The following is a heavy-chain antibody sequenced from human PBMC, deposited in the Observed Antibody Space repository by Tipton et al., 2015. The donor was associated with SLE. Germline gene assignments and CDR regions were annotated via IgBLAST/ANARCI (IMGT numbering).Heavy chain of an antibody. CDR1: GFTFSTYG. V-gene: IGHV3-33*06. CDR2: IWHDGSNK. J-gene: IGHJ4*02. Sequence: SLRLSCAASGFTFSTYGMHWVRQAPGKGLEWVSVIWHDGSNKFYADSVKGRFTISRDNSKNTLYLQMNSLRAEDTAVYYCAKETTSGWFVLDYWGQGTLVTVSA. D-gene: IGHD6-19*01. CDR3: AKETTSGWFVLDY.